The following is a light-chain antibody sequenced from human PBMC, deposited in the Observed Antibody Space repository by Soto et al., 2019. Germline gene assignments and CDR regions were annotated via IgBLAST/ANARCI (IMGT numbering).Light chain of an antibody. CDR1: QGISNY. Sequence: DIQMTQSPSSLSASVGDRVTITCRASQGISNYLAWYQQKPGKVPKLLIYAASTLQSGVPSRFSGSGSGTDFTLTISSLQAEDVATYDCQKYNSSPFTVGQGTKLEIK. CDR2: AAS. V-gene: IGKV1-27*01. J-gene: IGKJ2*01. CDR3: QKYNSSPFT.